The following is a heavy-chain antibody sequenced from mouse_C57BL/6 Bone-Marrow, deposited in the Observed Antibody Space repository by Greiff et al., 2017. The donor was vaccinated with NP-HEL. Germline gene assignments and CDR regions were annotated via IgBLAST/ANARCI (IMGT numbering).Heavy chain of an antibody. CDR3: TTVVLYYFDY. J-gene: IGHJ2*01. CDR2: IDPENGDT. V-gene: IGHV14-4*01. Sequence: VQLQQSGAELVRPGASVKLSCTASGFNIKDDYMHWVKQRPEQGLEWIGWIDPENGDTEYASKFQGKATITADTSSNTAYLQLSSLSSEDTAVYYCTTVVLYYFDYWGQGTTLTVSS. D-gene: IGHD1-1*01. CDR1: GFNIKDDY.